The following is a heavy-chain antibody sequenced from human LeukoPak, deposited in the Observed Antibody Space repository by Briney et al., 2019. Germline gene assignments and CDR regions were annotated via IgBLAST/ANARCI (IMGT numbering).Heavy chain of an antibody. D-gene: IGHD1/OR15-1a*01. Sequence: SETLSLTCSVSIGSISSSKWWGWVRQSPVKGLEWIGEIYLYGTTNYSPSFTSRVTMSVDRSRNQFSLKLTSVTAADTAVYYCARQKWEQQGRDYYFNGLDVWGPGTTVIVSS. V-gene: IGHV4-4*02. CDR2: IYLYGTT. CDR1: IGSISSSKW. CDR3: ARQKWEQQGRDYYFNGLDV. J-gene: IGHJ6*02.